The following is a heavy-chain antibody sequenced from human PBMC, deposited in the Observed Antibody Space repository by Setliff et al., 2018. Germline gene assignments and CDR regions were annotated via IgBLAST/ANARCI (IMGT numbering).Heavy chain of an antibody. D-gene: IGHD2-15*01. CDR2: INYSGIT. J-gene: IGHJ3*02. Sequence: SETLSLTCSVSGDSISSSSYYWGWIRQPPGKGLEWIGSINYSGITYYSPSLKSRVIVSVDTSKNQFSLKLGSVTAADTAVYYCARLPGYCNGGNCYGYYTFDIWGQGTMVTVSS. CDR3: ARLPGYCNGGNCYGYYTFDI. CDR1: GDSISSSSYY. V-gene: IGHV4-39*01.